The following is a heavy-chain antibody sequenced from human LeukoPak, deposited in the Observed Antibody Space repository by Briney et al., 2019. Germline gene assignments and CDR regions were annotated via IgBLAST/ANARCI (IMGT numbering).Heavy chain of an antibody. D-gene: IGHD4-23*01. J-gene: IGHJ4*02. CDR1: GGSISSYY. V-gene: IGHV4-59*01. Sequence: SETLSLTCTVSGGSISSYYWSWIRQPPGKGLEWIGYIYYSGSTNYNPSLKSRVTISVDMSKNQFSLKLSSVTAADTAVYYCARGLQGGGNSIDYWGQGTLVTVSS. CDR2: IYYSGST. CDR3: ARGLQGGGNSIDY.